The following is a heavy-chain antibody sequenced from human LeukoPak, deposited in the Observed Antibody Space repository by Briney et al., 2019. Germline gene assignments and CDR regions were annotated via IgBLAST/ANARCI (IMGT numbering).Heavy chain of an antibody. CDR2: ISGSGGST. J-gene: IGHJ5*02. CDR3: AKDLLDSPNGPNWFDP. Sequence: GGSLRLSCAASGLTFSSYAMSWVRQAPGKGLEWVSAISGSGGSTYYADSVKGRFTISRDNSKNTLYLQMNSLRAEDTAVYYCAKDLLDSPNGPNWFDPWGQGTLVSVSS. D-gene: IGHD1-1*01. CDR1: GLTFSSYA. V-gene: IGHV3-23*01.